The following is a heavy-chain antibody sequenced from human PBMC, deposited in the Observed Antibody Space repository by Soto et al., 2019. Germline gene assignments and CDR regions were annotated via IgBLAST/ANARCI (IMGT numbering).Heavy chain of an antibody. V-gene: IGHV1-8*01. D-gene: IGHD2-21*01. CDR2: MNPETGGT. CDR1: GYTFTSYD. Sequence: ASVKVSCKASGYTFTSYDINWVRQATGQGLEWMGWMNPETGGTSYAQKFQGRVTLSRDTSINTAYLELSSLRFDDAAVYFCARERFQVISDGMDVWGQGTTVTVSS. CDR3: ARERFQVISDGMDV. J-gene: IGHJ6*02.